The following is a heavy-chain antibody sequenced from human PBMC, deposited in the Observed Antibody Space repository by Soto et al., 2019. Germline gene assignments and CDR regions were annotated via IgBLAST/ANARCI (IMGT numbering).Heavy chain of an antibody. D-gene: IGHD1-1*01. V-gene: IGHV4-4*07. Sequence: SETLSLTCTVSGASISGFYCSWIRKSAGKGLEWIGRIYATGTTDYNPSLKSRVMMSVDTSKKQFSLKLRSVTAADTAVYYCVRDGTKTLRDWFDPWGQGISVTVS. J-gene: IGHJ5*02. CDR2: IYATGTT. CDR1: GASISGFY. CDR3: VRDGTKTLRDWFDP.